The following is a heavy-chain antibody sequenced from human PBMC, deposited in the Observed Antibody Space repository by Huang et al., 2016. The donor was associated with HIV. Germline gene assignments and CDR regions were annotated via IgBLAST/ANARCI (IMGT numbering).Heavy chain of an antibody. CDR2: ISASSVYT. V-gene: IGHV1-18*01. D-gene: IGHD3-22*01. J-gene: IGHJ3*02. CDR3: ARDPKYHRIGYYRQRRGIDI. Sequence: QIQLMQSGPERKQPGASVKVSCKASGYTFTSYGITWVRQAPGQGPEWMGWISASSVYTEYAQKFQGRVTLTTDTSTNIAYMELRSLRSDDTAKYYCARDPKYHRIGYYRQRRGIDIWGQGTMVIVSS. CDR1: GYTFTSYG.